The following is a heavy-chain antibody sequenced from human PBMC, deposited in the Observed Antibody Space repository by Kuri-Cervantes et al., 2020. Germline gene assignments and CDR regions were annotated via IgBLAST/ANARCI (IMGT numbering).Heavy chain of an antibody. V-gene: IGHV4-34*01. Sequence: SETLSLTCTVSGGPFSNYYWSWIRQSPEKGLEWIGEINHIGNTRSNPSLKSRITLSVDTSKNQFTLKLSSVTAADTAEYYCARAPCYYGSGARGGAFDFWGQGTMVTVSS. CDR3: ARAPCYYGSGARGGAFDF. CDR1: GGPFSNYY. D-gene: IGHD3-10*01. CDR2: INHIGNT. J-gene: IGHJ3*01.